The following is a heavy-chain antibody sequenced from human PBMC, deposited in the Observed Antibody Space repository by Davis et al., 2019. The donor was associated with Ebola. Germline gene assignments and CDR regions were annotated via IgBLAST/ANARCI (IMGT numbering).Heavy chain of an antibody. V-gene: IGHV4-59*01. Sequence: MPGGSLRLSCTVSGGFISSDYWSWIRQPPGKGLEWIGYIFHGGRTNSNPSLKSRVTISIDRSKNQFSLKLTSVTAADTAVYYCVKALRHGYSGDFRVGDWGQGTLVTVSS. CDR2: IFHGGRT. J-gene: IGHJ4*02. D-gene: IGHD5-24*01. CDR1: GGFISSDY. CDR3: VKALRHGYSGDFRVGD.